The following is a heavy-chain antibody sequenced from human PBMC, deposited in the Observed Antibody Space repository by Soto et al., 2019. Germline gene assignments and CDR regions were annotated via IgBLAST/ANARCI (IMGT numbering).Heavy chain of an antibody. J-gene: IGHJ6*02. CDR2: TYYRSKWYN. CDR1: GDSVSSNSAA. D-gene: IGHD2-2*01. CDR3: ARVVVVPDADYYYGMDV. Sequence: PWQTLSLTCAISGDSVSSNSAAWNWIRQSTSRGIKWLGRTYYRSKWYNDYAVSVKSRITINPDTSKNQFSLQLNSVTHEDTAVYYCARVVVVPDADYYYGMDVWGQGTTVTVSS. V-gene: IGHV6-1*01.